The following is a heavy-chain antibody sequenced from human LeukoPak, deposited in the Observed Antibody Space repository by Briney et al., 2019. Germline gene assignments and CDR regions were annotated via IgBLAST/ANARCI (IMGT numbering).Heavy chain of an antibody. D-gene: IGHD2-15*01. J-gene: IGHJ4*02. CDR3: ARARQPLSGYCSGGSCSSVYFDY. CDR1: GFTVSSNY. V-gene: IGHV3-66*02. CDR2: IYSGGST. Sequence: PGESLRLSCAASGFTVSSNYMTWVRQAPGKGLEWVSVIYSGGSTYYADSVKGRFTISRDNSKNTLYLQMNSLRAEDTAVYYCARARQPLSGYCSGGSCSSVYFDYWGQGTLVTVSS.